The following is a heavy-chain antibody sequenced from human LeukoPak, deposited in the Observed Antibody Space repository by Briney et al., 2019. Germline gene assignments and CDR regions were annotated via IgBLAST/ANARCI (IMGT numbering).Heavy chain of an antibody. Sequence: GGSLRLSCAASGFTFDDYAMQWVRQAPGKGLEWVSLISGDGGSTYYADSMKGRFTISRDNSKNSLYLQMNSLRTEDTALYYCAKDSGSYYHPFFDYWGQGTLVTVSS. D-gene: IGHD1-26*01. V-gene: IGHV3-43*02. CDR1: GFTFDDYA. CDR2: ISGDGGST. CDR3: AKDSGSYYHPFFDY. J-gene: IGHJ4*02.